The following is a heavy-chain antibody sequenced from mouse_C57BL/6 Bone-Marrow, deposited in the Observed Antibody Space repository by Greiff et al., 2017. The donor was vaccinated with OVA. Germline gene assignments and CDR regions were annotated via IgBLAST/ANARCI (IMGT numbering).Heavy chain of an antibody. CDR3: AREAVVAKGWYFDV. CDR2: ISDGGSYT. J-gene: IGHJ1*03. V-gene: IGHV5-4*01. CDR1: GFTFSSYA. D-gene: IGHD1-1*01. Sequence: EVKVVESGGGLVKPGGSLKLSCAASGFTFSSYAMSWVRQTPEKRLEWVATISDGGSYTYYPDNVKGRFTISRDNAKNNLYLQMSHLKSEDTAMYYCAREAVVAKGWYFDVWGTGTTVTVSS.